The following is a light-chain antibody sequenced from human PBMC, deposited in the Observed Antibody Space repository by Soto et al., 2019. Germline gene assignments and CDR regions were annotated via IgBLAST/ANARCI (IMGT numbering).Light chain of an antibody. CDR2: AAS. CDR1: QNIGSY. CDR3: QKSSPPPCT. V-gene: IGKV1-39*01. Sequence: DIQMTQSPSSLSASVGDRVNITCRASQNIGSYFNWYHQRPGKAPKLLIYAASSLQPGVPSRFSGSGSGRDFALTFSGLQAEDFGTYYCQKSSPPPCTIGPGARVDIK. J-gene: IGKJ3*01.